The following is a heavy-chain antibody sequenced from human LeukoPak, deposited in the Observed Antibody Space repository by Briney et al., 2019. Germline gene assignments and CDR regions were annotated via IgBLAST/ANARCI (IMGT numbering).Heavy chain of an antibody. D-gene: IGHD2-15*01. CDR2: IYPGDSDT. CDR1: GYSFTSYW. V-gene: IGHV5-51*01. CDR3: ARVGPPDRYCSGGSCYSPPFDY. Sequence: GEPLKISCKGSGYSFTSYWIGWVRPMPGKGLEWVGIIYPGDSDTRYSPSFQGQVTISADKSISTAYLQWSSLKASDTAMYYCARVGPPDRYCSGGSCYSPPFDYWGQGTLVTVSS. J-gene: IGHJ4*02.